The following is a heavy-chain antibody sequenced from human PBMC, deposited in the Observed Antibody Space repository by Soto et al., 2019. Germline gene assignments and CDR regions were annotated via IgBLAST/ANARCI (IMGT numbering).Heavy chain of an antibody. CDR2: IIPIFGTA. CDR1: GGTFSSYA. V-gene: IGHV1-69*06. CDR3: VRDPDTSGWTEGFDI. D-gene: IGHD6-19*01. J-gene: IGHJ3*02. Sequence: SVKVSCKASGGTFSSYAISWVRQAPGQGLEWMGGIIPIFGTANYAQKFQGRVTITADKSTSTAYMELSSLRSEDTAVYYCVRDPDTSGWTEGFDIWGQGTMVTVSS.